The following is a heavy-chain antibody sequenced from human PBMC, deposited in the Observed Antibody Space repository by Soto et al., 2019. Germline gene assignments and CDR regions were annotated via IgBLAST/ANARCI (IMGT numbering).Heavy chain of an antibody. CDR2: IIPIFGTA. V-gene: IGHV1-69*01. D-gene: IGHD1-26*01. CDR1: GGTFSSYA. J-gene: IGHJ4*02. CDR3: ARDLPPSGGSYLASFDY. Sequence: QVQLVQSGAEVKKPGSSVKVSCKASGGTFSSYAISWVRQAPGQGLEWMGGIIPIFGTANYAQKFQGRVTITADESPSTAYMELSSMRSEDTAVYYCARDLPPSGGSYLASFDYWGQGTLVTVSS.